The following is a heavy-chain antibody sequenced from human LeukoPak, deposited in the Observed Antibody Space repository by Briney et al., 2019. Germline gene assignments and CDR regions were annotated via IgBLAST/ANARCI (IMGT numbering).Heavy chain of an antibody. CDR3: ARNSLVRGVPPDY. D-gene: IGHD3-10*01. J-gene: IGHJ4*02. CDR2: IIPIFGTA. V-gene: IGHV1-69*06. CDR1: GGTFSSYA. Sequence: SVKVSCKASGGTFSSYAISWVRQAPGQGLEWMGGIIPIFGTANYAQKFQGRVTITADKSTSTAYLELSSLRSEDTAVYYCARNSLVRGVPPDYWGQGTLVTVSS.